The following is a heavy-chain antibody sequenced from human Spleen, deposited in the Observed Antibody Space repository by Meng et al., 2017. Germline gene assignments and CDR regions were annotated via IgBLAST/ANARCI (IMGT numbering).Heavy chain of an antibody. J-gene: IGHJ4*02. V-gene: IGHV4-34*01. CDR1: GGSFSDYY. CDR3: ARGPTTMAHDFDY. D-gene: IGHD4-11*01. CDR2: ITHSGST. Sequence: GPLEDWGSGLLEPSEILSLPCVVSGGSFSDYYVSWIRQPPGKGLEWIGEITHSGSTNYNPSLESRATISVDTSQNNLSLKLSSVTAADSAVYYCARGPTTMAHDFDYWGQGTLVTVSS.